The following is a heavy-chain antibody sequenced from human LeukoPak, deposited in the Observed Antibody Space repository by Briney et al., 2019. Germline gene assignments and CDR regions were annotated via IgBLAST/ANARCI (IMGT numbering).Heavy chain of an antibody. Sequence: GGSLRLSCAASGFTFTSYWMHWVRQAPGKGLVWVSRINGDGTTTIYADSVKGRFTISRDNAKNALYLQMISLRAEDTAVYYCARVKDYYDTSAAAAFDIWGQGTMVTVSS. CDR3: ARVKDYYDTSAAAAFDI. V-gene: IGHV3-74*01. D-gene: IGHD3-22*01. CDR2: INGDGTTT. J-gene: IGHJ3*02. CDR1: GFTFTSYW.